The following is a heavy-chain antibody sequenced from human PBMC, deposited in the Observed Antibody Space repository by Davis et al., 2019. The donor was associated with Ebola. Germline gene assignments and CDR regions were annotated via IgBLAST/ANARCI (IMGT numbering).Heavy chain of an antibody. CDR3: ARGGYSSSSEYVMDYYYGMDV. J-gene: IGHJ6*02. D-gene: IGHD6-6*01. Sequence: ASVKVSCKASGYTFTSYYMHWVRQAPGQGLEWMGIINPSGGSTSYAQKFQGRVTITRDTSASTAYMELSSLRSEDTAVYYCARGGYSSSSEYVMDYYYGMDVWGQGTTVTVSS. V-gene: IGHV1-46*01. CDR1: GYTFTSYY. CDR2: INPSGGST.